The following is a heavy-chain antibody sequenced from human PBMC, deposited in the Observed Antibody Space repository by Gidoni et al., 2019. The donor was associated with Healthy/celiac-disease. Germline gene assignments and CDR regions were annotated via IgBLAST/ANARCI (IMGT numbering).Heavy chain of an antibody. CDR3: AKDGGSSGNFDY. V-gene: IGHV3-9*01. CDR1: GFTFDDYA. Sequence: EVQLVESGGGLVQPGRSLRLSCAASGFTFDDYAMHWVRQAPGKGLEWVSVISWNSGSIGYADSVKGRFTISRDNAKNSLYLQMNSLRAEDTALYYCAKDGGSSGNFDYWGQGTLVTVSS. J-gene: IGHJ4*02. CDR2: ISWNSGSI. D-gene: IGHD2-15*01.